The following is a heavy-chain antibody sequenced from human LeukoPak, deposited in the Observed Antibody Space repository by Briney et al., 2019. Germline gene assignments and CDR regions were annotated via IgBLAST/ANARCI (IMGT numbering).Heavy chain of an antibody. Sequence: GGSLRLSCAASGFTFDDYAMHWVRQAPGKSLEWVSLISWDGGSTYYADSVKGRFTISRDNSKNSLYLQMNSLRGEDTAVYYCARIPYSSSLTDAFDIWGQGTMVTVYS. J-gene: IGHJ3*02. CDR3: ARIPYSSSLTDAFDI. V-gene: IGHV3-43D*03. CDR1: GFTFDDYA. D-gene: IGHD6-6*01. CDR2: ISWDGGST.